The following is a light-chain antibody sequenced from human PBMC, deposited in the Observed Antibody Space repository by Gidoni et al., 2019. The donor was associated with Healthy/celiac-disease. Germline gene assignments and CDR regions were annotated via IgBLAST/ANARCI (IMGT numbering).Light chain of an antibody. J-gene: IGLJ1*01. CDR3: SSYTSSSTLDV. Sequence: QSALTQPASVYGSPGQSITISCTGTSSDVGGYNYVSWYQQHPGKAPKLMIYEVSNRPSGVSNRFSGSKSGNTASLTISGLQAEDEADYYCSSYTSSSTLDVFGTGTKITVL. CDR1: SSDVGGYNY. V-gene: IGLV2-14*01. CDR2: EVS.